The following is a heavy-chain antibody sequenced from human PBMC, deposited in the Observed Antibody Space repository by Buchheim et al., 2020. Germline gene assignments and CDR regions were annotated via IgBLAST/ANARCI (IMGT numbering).Heavy chain of an antibody. CDR3: AKAGAGDCSSTSCYYYYGMDV. Sequence: EVQLLESGGGLVQPGGSLRLSCAASGFTFSSYAMSWVRQAPGKGLEWVSAISGSGGSTYYADSVKGRFTISRDNSKNTLDLQMNSLRAEDTAVYYCAKAGAGDCSSTSCYYYYGMDVWGQGTT. V-gene: IGHV3-23*01. CDR1: GFTFSSYA. D-gene: IGHD2-2*01. J-gene: IGHJ6*02. CDR2: ISGSGGST.